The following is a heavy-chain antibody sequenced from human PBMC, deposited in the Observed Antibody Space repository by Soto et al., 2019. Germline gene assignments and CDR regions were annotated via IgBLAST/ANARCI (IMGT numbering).Heavy chain of an antibody. J-gene: IGHJ5*02. CDR2: IYWDGEK. Sequence: QITLKESGPTLVKPTQTLTLTCTFSGFSLSTTGVGVGWIRQPPGKALEWLALIYWDGEKRYSPSLKSRLTITKDTSKNQVVLTMTNMDPVDTVTYYCAHRPWYAFEPWGQGILVTVSS. CDR3: AHRPWYAFEP. V-gene: IGHV2-5*02. D-gene: IGHD6-13*01. CDR1: GFSLSTTGVG.